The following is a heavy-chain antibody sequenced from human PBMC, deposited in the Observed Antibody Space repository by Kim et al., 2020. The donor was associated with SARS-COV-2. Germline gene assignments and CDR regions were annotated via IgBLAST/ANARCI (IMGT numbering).Heavy chain of an antibody. J-gene: IGHJ4*02. V-gene: IGHV4-59*13. D-gene: IGHD4-17*01. CDR1: GVSISRYF. Sequence: SETLSLTCSVSGVSISRYFWSWIRQPPGKGLEWIGYIYYTGSTNYNPSLKGRVTISLDTPKNQVSLSLNSVTAADTAMYYCATYGGNSGFDNWAREPWSPSPQ. CDR2: IYYTGST. CDR3: ATYGGNSGFDN.